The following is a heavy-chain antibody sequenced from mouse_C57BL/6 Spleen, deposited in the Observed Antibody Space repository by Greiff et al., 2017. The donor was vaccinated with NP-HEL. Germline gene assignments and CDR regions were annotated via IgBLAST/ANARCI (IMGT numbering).Heavy chain of an antibody. CDR1: GYTFTDHT. CDR2: IYPRDGST. J-gene: IGHJ3*01. Sequence: VQLVESDAELVKPGASVKISCKVSGYTFTDHTIHWMKQRPEQGLEWIGYIYPRDGSTKYNEKFKGKATLTADKSSSTAYMQLNSLTSEDSAVYCCAREDYYDGSSWFAYWGQGTLVTVSA. V-gene: IGHV1-78*01. CDR3: AREDYYDGSSWFAY. D-gene: IGHD1-1*01.